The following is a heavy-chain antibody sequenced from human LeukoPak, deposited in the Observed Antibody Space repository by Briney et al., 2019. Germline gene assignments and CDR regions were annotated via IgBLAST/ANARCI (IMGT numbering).Heavy chain of an antibody. Sequence: ASVKVSCKASGGTFSSYAISWVRQAPGQGLEWMGGIIPIFGTANYAQKFQGRVTITADESTSTAYMELSSLRSEDTAVYYCARHVDTAMVENYYYYYGMDVWGQGTTVTVSS. D-gene: IGHD5-18*01. CDR3: ARHVDTAMVENYYYYYGMDV. V-gene: IGHV1-69*13. CDR2: IIPIFGTA. CDR1: GGTFSSYA. J-gene: IGHJ6*02.